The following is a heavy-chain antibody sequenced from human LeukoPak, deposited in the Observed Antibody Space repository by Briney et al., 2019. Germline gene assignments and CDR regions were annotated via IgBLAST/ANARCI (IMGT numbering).Heavy chain of an antibody. J-gene: IGHJ4*02. D-gene: IGHD3-9*01. CDR2: ISYDGSNK. CDR1: GFTFSSYA. CDR3: ARTYYDILTGYNPYFDY. V-gene: IGHV3-30*04. Sequence: PGRSLRLSCAASGFTFSSYAMHWVRQTPGKGLEWVAVISYDGSNKYYADSVKGRFTISRDNSKNLLYLQMNSLRAEDTAVYYCARTYYDILTGYNPYFDYWGQGILVTVSS.